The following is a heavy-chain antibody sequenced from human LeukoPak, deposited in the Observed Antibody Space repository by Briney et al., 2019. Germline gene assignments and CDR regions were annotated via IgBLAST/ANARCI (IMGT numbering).Heavy chain of an antibody. CDR3: ARVGTWELQRVFDY. D-gene: IGHD1-26*01. V-gene: IGHV3-7*01. CDR2: IHKAGTES. J-gene: IGHJ4*02. Sequence: GGSLRLSCAASGFTFTDYWMTWVRQVPGKGLEWVANIHKAGTESYYVDSVKGRFAISRDNAKNSLHLQLSSLRVDDTAVYYCARVGTWELQRVFDYWGQGTLVTVSS. CDR1: GFTFTDYW.